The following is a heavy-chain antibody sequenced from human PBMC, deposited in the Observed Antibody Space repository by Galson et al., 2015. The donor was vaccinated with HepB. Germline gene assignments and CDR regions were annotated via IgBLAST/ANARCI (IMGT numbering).Heavy chain of an antibody. Sequence: SVKVSCKASGGTFSNYAINWVRQAPGQGLEWLGGVIPGFGTTDYAQKLQGRVTIIADESTRTVYMELSSLRSEDTAVYYCASAKRPPRETVKSYYYESSGYWGHYGMDVWGQGTTVTVSS. CDR3: ASAKRPPRETVKSYYYESSGYWGHYGMDV. D-gene: IGHD3-22*01. V-gene: IGHV1-69*13. J-gene: IGHJ6*02. CDR1: GGTFSNYA. CDR2: VIPGFGTT.